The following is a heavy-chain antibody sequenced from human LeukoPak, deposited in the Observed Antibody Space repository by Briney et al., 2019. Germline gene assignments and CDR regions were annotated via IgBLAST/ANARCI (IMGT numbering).Heavy chain of an antibody. Sequence: ASVTVSCEASGFTFTAYHLHWVRQAPGQGLEWMGSINLNNRVTHYAAKFQGRVTMTWDTSITTGYMGLTGLNSDDTALYYCAKEATDSGCFDYWGQGTLVTVSA. CDR1: GFTFTAYH. CDR2: INLNNRVT. CDR3: AKEATDSGCFDY. J-gene: IGHJ4*01. D-gene: IGHD3-10*01. V-gene: IGHV1-2*02.